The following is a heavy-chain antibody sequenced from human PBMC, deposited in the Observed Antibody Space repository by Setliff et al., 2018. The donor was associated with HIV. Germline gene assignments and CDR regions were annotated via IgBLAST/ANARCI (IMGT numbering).Heavy chain of an antibody. J-gene: IGHJ5*02. CDR2: IKDDGSEE. Sequence: GGFLRLSCAASGFTFSNYWMTWVRQAPGKGLEWVAHIKDDGSEEDYVESVKGRFTISRDDAKNSLYLQMNSLRSEDTALYYCAKSPNRYSPLDWFDPWGQGTLVTVSS. CDR1: GFTFSNYW. CDR3: AKSPNRYSPLDWFDP. D-gene: IGHD5-18*01. V-gene: IGHV3-7*03.